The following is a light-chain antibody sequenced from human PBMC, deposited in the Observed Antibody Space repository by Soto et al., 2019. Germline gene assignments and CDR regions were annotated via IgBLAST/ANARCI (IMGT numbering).Light chain of an antibody. J-gene: IGLJ1*01. CDR2: EVT. Sequence: QSVLAQPASVSGSREQSVTISCTGTSSDVGTYNLVSWYQQHPGKAPKLIIYEVTERPSGVSNRFSGSKFGNTASLTISGLLPEDEADYHCCSYGGSSALPYVFGTGTKVTVL. V-gene: IGLV2-23*02. CDR3: CSYGGSSALPYV. CDR1: SSDVGTYNL.